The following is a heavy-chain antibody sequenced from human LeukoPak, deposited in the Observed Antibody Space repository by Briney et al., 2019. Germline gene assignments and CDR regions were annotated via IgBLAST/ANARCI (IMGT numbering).Heavy chain of an antibody. CDR2: INHSGST. J-gene: IGHJ6*02. CDR1: GGSFSGYY. CDR3: ARDLLNGMDV. D-gene: IGHD3-9*01. V-gene: IGHV4-34*01. Sequence: SETLSLTCAVYGGSFSGYYWSWIRQPPGKGLEWIGEINHSGSTNYNPSLKSRVTISVDTSKNQFSLKLSSVTAADTALYYCARDLLNGMDVWGQGTTVTVSS.